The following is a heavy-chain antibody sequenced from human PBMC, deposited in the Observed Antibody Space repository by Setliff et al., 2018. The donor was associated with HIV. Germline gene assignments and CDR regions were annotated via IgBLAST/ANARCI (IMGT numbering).Heavy chain of an antibody. Sequence: SETLSLTCAVYGGSFSGYNWSWIRQTPGKGLEWIGEINHSGSTNHNPSLKSRATISVDTSKNQFSLKLSSVTAADTAVYYCARGLPTHYYGPDNCCDPWSQGTLVTVSS. CDR1: GGSFSGYN. CDR2: INHSGST. V-gene: IGHV4-34*04. J-gene: IGHJ5*02. CDR3: ARGLPTHYYGPDNCCDP. D-gene: IGHD3-10*01.